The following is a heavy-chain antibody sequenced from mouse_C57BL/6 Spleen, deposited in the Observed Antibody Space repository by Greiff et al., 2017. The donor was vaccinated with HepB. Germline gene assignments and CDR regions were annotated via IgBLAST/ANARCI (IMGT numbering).Heavy chain of an antibody. CDR2: IYPGDGDT. J-gene: IGHJ2*01. V-gene: IGHV1-80*01. Sequence: VQLQQSGAELVKPGASVKISCKASGYAFSSYWMNWVKQRPGKGLEWIGQIYPGDGDTNYNGKFKSKATLTADKSSSTAYMQLSSLTSEDSAVYFWARGDGYDGYFDYWGQGTTLTVSS. CDR1: GYAFSSYW. D-gene: IGHD2-2*01. CDR3: ARGDGYDGYFDY.